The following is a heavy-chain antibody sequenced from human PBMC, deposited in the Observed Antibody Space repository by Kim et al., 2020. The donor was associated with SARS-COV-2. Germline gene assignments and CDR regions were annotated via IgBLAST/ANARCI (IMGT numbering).Heavy chain of an antibody. CDR3: ARDLSSLTKQWLYGMDV. V-gene: IGHV3-74*01. Sequence: GGSLRLSCAASGFTFSSYWMHWVRQAPGKGLVWVSRINSDGSSTIYADSVKGRFTISRDNAKNTLYLQMNSLRAEDTAVYHCARDLSSLTKQWLYGMDVWGRGSTVTVS. D-gene: IGHD6-19*01. J-gene: IGHJ6*02. CDR2: INSDGSST. CDR1: GFTFSSYW.